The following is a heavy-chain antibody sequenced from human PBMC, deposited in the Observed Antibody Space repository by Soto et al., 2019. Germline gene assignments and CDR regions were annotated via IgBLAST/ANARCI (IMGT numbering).Heavy chain of an antibody. Sequence: PSETLSLPCTVSGGSISSYYWSWIRQPPGKGLEWIGYIYYSGSTNYNPSLKSRVTISVDTSKNQFSLKLSSVTAADTAVYYCARGGRDGYNYTFDYWGQGTLLNVSS. D-gene: IGHD5-12*01. V-gene: IGHV4-59*01. CDR3: ARGGRDGYNYTFDY. CDR1: GGSISSYY. CDR2: IYYSGST. J-gene: IGHJ4*02.